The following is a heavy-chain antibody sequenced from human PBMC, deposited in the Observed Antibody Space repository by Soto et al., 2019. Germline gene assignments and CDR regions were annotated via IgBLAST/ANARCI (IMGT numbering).Heavy chain of an antibody. CDR2: INFDGSIT. D-gene: IGHD4-17*01. J-gene: IGHJ4*02. CDR1: GFSFSSRW. Sequence: EVQLVQSGGGLVQPGGSLRLSCAASGFSFSSRWMHWVRQAPGRGLAWISRINFDGSITGYADSVRGRFTVSRDNAKNTLYLQLNSLRADDTAVYYCTRERTTVTLFDHWGQGALVTVAS. V-gene: IGHV3-74*01. CDR3: TRERTTVTLFDH.